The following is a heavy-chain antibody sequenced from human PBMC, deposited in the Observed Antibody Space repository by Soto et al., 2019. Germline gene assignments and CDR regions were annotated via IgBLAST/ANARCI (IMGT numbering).Heavy chain of an antibody. CDR2: VIPIFGTA. D-gene: IGHD2-15*01. V-gene: IGHV1-69*13. CDR3: ARDFPGCGSGGSCYNWFGP. Sequence: GASVEVSCKASGGTFSSYSISWVRQAPGQGLEWMGGVIPIFGTANYAQKFQGRVTSTADESTSTAYMELSSLRSEDTAVYYCARDFPGCGSGGSCYNWFGPWGQGTLVTVSS. J-gene: IGHJ5*02. CDR1: GGTFSSYS.